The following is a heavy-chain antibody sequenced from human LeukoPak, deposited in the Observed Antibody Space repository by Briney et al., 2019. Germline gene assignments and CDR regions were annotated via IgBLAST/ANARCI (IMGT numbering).Heavy chain of an antibody. CDR3: AGELHI. CDR1: GFSFSDYY. Sequence: GGSLRLSCAASGFSFSDYYMSWIRQAPGKGLEWVSYISSSGSNTNYADSVKGRFTTSRDNANKSLYLQMNSRRAEDTAVYYCAGELHIWGQGTLVTVSS. J-gene: IGHJ4*02. CDR2: ISSSGSNT. D-gene: IGHD3-10*01. V-gene: IGHV3-11*06.